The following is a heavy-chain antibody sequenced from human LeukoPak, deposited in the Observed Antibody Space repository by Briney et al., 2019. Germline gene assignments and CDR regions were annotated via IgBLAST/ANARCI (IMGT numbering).Heavy chain of an antibody. D-gene: IGHD2-15*01. CDR2: IYTGGTT. Sequence: PGGSLRLSCAGSGFSVSSNYMNWVRQAPGKGLELVSAIYTGGTTYYADSVKGRFTISRDNSKNTLYLEMNSLRAEDTAVYYCATDKLGSGYASDFDYWGQGTLVTVSS. CDR3: ATDKLGSGYASDFDY. J-gene: IGHJ4*02. V-gene: IGHV3-66*02. CDR1: GFSVSSNY.